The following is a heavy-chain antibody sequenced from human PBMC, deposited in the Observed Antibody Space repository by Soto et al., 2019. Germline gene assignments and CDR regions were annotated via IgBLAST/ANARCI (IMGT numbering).Heavy chain of an antibody. V-gene: IGHV4-4*07. J-gene: IGHJ6*02. Sequence: SETLSLTCSVSGDPINKYFWIWVRQTAGRGLEWIGHIYTTGSTSYNPSLKSRLTMSVDMSKNQFSLKLSSVTAADTAVYYCARARRGRDGYPNYYYGMDVWGQGTTVTVSS. CDR1: GDPINKYF. D-gene: IGHD6-6*01. CDR3: ARARRGRDGYPNYYYGMDV. CDR2: IYTTGST.